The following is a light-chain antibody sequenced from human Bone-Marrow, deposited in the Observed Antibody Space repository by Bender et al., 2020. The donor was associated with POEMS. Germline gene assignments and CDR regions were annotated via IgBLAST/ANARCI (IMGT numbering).Light chain of an antibody. CDR3: QSYDSSLSASV. J-gene: IGLJ3*02. Sequence: QSALTQPASVSGSPGQSITISCTGTSNDVGLHNYVSWYQHHPGKAPKLMIYEVSKRPSGVSNRFSGSKSDNTASLTISGLQAEDEADYYCQSYDSSLSASVFGGGTKLTVL. CDR2: EVS. CDR1: SNDVGLHNY. V-gene: IGLV2-14*01.